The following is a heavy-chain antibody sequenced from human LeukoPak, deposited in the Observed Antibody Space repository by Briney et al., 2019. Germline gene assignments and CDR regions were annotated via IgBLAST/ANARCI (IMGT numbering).Heavy chain of an antibody. CDR3: ARDDSSANGLGAFDI. D-gene: IGHD3-22*01. CDR1: GYTFTSYY. Sequence: ASVKVSCKASGYTFTSYYMHWVRQAPGQGLEWMGIINPSGGSTSYAQKFQGRVTMTRDMSTSTVYMELSSLRSEDTAVYYCARDDSSANGLGAFDIWGQGTMVTVSS. J-gene: IGHJ3*02. CDR2: INPSGGST. V-gene: IGHV1-46*01.